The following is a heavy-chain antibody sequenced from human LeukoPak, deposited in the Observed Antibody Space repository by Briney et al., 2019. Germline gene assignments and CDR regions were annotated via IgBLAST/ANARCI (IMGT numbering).Heavy chain of an antibody. Sequence: SDTLSLTCTVSGVSISTTSYYWRWIRQTPGKGLEWFGSMLYRGITYYSPSLRRRVSSSVDAPKNQFFLPLGPVTAADTAVYFCARQGGWGGALSLFDSWGQGTLITVSS. CDR3: ARQGGWGGALSLFDS. D-gene: IGHD3-16*01. V-gene: IGHV4-39*01. CDR1: GVSISTTSYY. CDR2: MLYRGIT. J-gene: IGHJ4*02.